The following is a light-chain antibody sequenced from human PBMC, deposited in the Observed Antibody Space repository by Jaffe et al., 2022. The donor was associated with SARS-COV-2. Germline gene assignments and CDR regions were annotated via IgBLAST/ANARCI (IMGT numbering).Light chain of an antibody. Sequence: QSALTQPRSVSGSPGQSVTISCIGTSSDVGGYNYVTWYQQHPGKAPKLMIFDVSKRPSGVPDRFSGSKSGNTASLTISGLQAEDEADYYCFSHAGNYNPWVFGGGTRLTVL. J-gene: IGLJ3*02. CDR1: SSDVGGYNY. CDR3: FSHAGNYNPWV. CDR2: DVS. V-gene: IGLV2-11*01.